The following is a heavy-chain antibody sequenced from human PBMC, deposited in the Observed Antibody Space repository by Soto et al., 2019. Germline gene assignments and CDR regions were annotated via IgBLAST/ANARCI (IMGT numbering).Heavy chain of an antibody. V-gene: IGHV3-23*01. CDR2: INGDGGST. Sequence: GGSLRLSCAASGFIFGGYGMSWVRQAPGKGLEWVAAINGDGGSTYYADSVKGRFTISRDNSKNTLDLQMNSLRDEDTAVYYCAKVVQMATVRGYFDYWGHGTLVTVSS. J-gene: IGHJ4*01. CDR3: AKVVQMATVRGYFDY. CDR1: GFIFGGYG. D-gene: IGHD4-4*01.